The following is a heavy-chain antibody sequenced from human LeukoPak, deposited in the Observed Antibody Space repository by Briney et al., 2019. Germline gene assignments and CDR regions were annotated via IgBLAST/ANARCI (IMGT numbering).Heavy chain of an antibody. CDR2: LSESGVTT. CDR3: TRVLGITGTIFDAFDI. CDR1: GFSFNNYA. Sequence: PGGSLRLSCAASGFSFNNYAMTWVRQGPGKGLEWVSSLSESGVTTHHADSVKGRFTISRDNAKNSVYLQMNSLRAEDTAVYYCTRVLGITGTIFDAFDIWGQGTMVTVSS. J-gene: IGHJ3*02. D-gene: IGHD1-20*01. V-gene: IGHV3-21*01.